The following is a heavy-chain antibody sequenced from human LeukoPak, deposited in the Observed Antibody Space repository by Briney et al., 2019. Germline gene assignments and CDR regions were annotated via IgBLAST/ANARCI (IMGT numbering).Heavy chain of an antibody. J-gene: IGHJ5*02. CDR3: ARDLSSPGSSGSA. Sequence: KPSETLPLTCTVSGGSISTFYWSWIRQPAGKGLEWIGRISTSGSTNYNPSLKSRVTMSVDTSKNQFSLKLTSVTAADTAVYYCARDLSSPGSSGSAWGQGTLVTVSS. V-gene: IGHV4-4*07. CDR2: ISTSGST. CDR1: GGSISTFY. D-gene: IGHD6-19*01.